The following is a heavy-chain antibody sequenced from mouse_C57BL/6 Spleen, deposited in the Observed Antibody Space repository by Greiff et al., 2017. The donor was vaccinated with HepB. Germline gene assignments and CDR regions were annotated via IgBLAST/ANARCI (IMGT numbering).Heavy chain of an antibody. Sequence: QVHVKQPGAELVMPGASVKLSCKASGYTFTSYWMHWVKQRPGQGLEWIGEIDPSDSYTNYNQKFKGKSTLTVDKSSSTAYMQLSSLTSEDSAVYYCARNYYYGSSPFDYWGQGTTLTVSS. J-gene: IGHJ2*01. CDR3: ARNYYYGSSPFDY. V-gene: IGHV1-69*01. D-gene: IGHD1-1*01. CDR1: GYTFTSYW. CDR2: IDPSDSYT.